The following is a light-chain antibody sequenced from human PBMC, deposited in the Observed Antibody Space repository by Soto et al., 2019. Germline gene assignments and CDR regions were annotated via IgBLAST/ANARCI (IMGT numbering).Light chain of an antibody. CDR1: QSVLYSSNNKNY. CDR3: QQYYSTPSST. V-gene: IGKV4-1*01. J-gene: IGKJ2*01. CDR2: WAS. Sequence: DIVMTQSPDSLAVSLGERATINCKSSQSVLYSSNNKNYLAWYQQKPGQPPKLLIYWASTRESGVPDRFSGSGSGTDFTLTISSLQAEDVAVYYFQQYYSTPSSTFGQGTKLEIK.